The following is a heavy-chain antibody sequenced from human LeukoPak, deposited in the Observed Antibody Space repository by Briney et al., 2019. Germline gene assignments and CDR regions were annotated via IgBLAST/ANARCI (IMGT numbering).Heavy chain of an antibody. CDR2: IYYSGST. J-gene: IGHJ4*02. D-gene: IGHD4-23*01. CDR1: GGSISSSSYY. V-gene: IGHV4-39*01. Sequence: PSETLSLTCTVSGGSISSSSYYWGWIRQPPGKGLEWIGSIYYSGSTYYNPSLKSRVTISVDTSKNQFSLKLSSVTAADTAVYYCARHRGYGGNVDYRGQGTLVTVSS. CDR3: ARHRGYGGNVDY.